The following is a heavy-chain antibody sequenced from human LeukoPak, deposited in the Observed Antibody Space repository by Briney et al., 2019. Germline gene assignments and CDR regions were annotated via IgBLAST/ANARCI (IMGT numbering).Heavy chain of an antibody. Sequence: ASVKVSCKASGYTFTGYYMPWVRQAPGQGLGWMGWINPNSGGTNYAQKFQGRVTMSRDTSISTAYMELSRLRSDVTAVYYCARVRITFGGVIVKIFDYWGQGTLVTVSS. D-gene: IGHD3-16*02. CDR2: INPNSGGT. CDR3: ARVRITFGGVIVKIFDY. V-gene: IGHV1-2*02. J-gene: IGHJ4*02. CDR1: GYTFTGYY.